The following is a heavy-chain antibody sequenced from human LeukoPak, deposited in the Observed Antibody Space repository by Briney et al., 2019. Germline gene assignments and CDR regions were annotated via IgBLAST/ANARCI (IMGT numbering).Heavy chain of an antibody. CDR3: VKGGHSSGWYTDFDY. Sequence: GRSLRLSCAASGFTFDDYAMHWVRQAPGKGLGRVSGISWNSGSIGYADSVKGRFTISRDNAKNSLFLQMSSLRVEDMAFYYCVKGGHSSGWYTDFDYWGQGTLVTVSS. V-gene: IGHV3-9*03. CDR1: GFTFDDYA. J-gene: IGHJ4*02. D-gene: IGHD6-19*01. CDR2: ISWNSGSI.